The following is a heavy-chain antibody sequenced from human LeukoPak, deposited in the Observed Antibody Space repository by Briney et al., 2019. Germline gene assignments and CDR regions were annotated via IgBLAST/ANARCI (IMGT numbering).Heavy chain of an antibody. V-gene: IGHV1-24*01. CDR3: AREYYYDSSGSDY. CDR2: FDPEDGET. Sequence: ASVKVSCKVSGYTLTELSMHWVRQAPGKGLEWMGGFDPEDGETIYAQKFQGRVTITADKSTSTAYMELSSLRSEDTAVYYCAREYYYDSSGSDYWGQGTLVTVSS. CDR1: GYTLTELS. D-gene: IGHD3-22*01. J-gene: IGHJ4*02.